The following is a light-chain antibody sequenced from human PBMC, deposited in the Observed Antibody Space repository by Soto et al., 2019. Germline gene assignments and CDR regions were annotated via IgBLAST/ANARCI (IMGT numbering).Light chain of an antibody. V-gene: IGKV1-39*01. Sequence: DIQMTQSPSTLSASVGARVTITCRASQSISSWLAWYQQKPGKAPKLLIYAASSLQSGVPSRFSGSGSGTAFTLTISSLQPEDFANYYCQQTYSTPPITFGQGTRLEIK. CDR2: AAS. J-gene: IGKJ5*01. CDR1: QSISSW. CDR3: QQTYSTPPIT.